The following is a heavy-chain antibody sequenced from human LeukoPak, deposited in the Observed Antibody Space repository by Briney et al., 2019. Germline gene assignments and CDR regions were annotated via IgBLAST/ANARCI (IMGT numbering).Heavy chain of an antibody. CDR3: ARYGDYGLIDY. J-gene: IGHJ4*02. CDR2: INHSGST. Sequence: PSETLSLTCAVYGGSFSGYYWSWIRQPPGKGLEWIGEINHSGSTNYNPSLKSRVSISVDTSKNQFSLKLSSVTAADTAVYYCARYGDYGLIDYWGQGTLVTVSS. D-gene: IGHD4-17*01. V-gene: IGHV4-34*01. CDR1: GGSFSGYY.